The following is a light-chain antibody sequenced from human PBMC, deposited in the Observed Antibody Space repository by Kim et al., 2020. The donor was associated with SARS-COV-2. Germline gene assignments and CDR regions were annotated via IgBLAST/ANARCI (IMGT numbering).Light chain of an antibody. CDR3: QQRSNWLT. V-gene: IGKV3-11*01. CDR1: QSISIY. Sequence: EIVLTQSPATLSLSPGERATLSCTASQSISIYLAWYQQKPGQAPRLLIYDASNRATGIPARFSGSGSGTDFTLTISSLESEDFAVYYCQQRSNWLTFGGGTKVDIK. J-gene: IGKJ4*01. CDR2: DAS.